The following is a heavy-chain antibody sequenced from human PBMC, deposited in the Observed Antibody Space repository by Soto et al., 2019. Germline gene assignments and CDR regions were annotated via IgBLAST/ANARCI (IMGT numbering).Heavy chain of an antibody. J-gene: IGHJ3*02. D-gene: IGHD3-22*01. CDR3: AREGGSYDSGGYLIRGAFDI. CDR1: GDSISRIGYY. V-gene: IGHV4-31*03. CDR2: IYFRGNT. Sequence: KPSETLSLTCSVSGDSISRIGYYWTGIRQHPEKGLEWIGNIYFRGNTYYSPSLESRLTISVDTSKNQFSLKLTSVTAADTAVYYCAREGGSYDSGGYLIRGAFDIWGQGTMVTVSS.